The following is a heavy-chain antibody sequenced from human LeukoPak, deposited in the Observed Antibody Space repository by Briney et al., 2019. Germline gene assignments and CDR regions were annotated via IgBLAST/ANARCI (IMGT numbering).Heavy chain of an antibody. CDR3: ARDNYGSGSYSWSKRLDY. V-gene: IGHV3-21*01. J-gene: IGHJ4*02. CDR1: GFTVSSNY. Sequence: GGSLRLSCAASGFTVSSNYMSWVRQAPGKGLEWVSFISTSSSYIYYADSVKGRFTISRHNAKNSLYLQMNSLRAEDTAVYYCARDNYGSGSYSWSKRLDYWGQGTLVTVSS. D-gene: IGHD3-10*01. CDR2: ISTSSSYI.